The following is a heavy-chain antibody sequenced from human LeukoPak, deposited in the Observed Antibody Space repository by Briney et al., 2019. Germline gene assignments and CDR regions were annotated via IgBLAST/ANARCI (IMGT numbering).Heavy chain of an antibody. D-gene: IGHD1-26*01. J-gene: IGHJ3*02. V-gene: IGHV1-46*01. CDR1: GYTFTSYY. Sequence: ASVKVSCKASGYTFTSYYMHWVRQAPGQGLEWMGIINPSGGSTSYAQKFQGRVTMTRDKSISTAFLQWSSMKASDTAMYYCARGLPSGNSDAFDIWGQGTMVTVSS. CDR2: INPSGGST. CDR3: ARGLPSGNSDAFDI.